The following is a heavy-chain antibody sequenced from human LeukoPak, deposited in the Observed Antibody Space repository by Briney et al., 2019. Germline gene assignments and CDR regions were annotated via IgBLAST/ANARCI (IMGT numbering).Heavy chain of an antibody. Sequence: PGGSLRLSCAASGFTFSSYGMHWVRQAPGKGLEWVAFIRYDGSNKYYADSVKGRFTISRDNSKNTLYLQMNSLRAEDTAVYYCAKPDRNYYYGSGTPYWGQGTLVTVST. D-gene: IGHD3-10*01. CDR2: IRYDGSNK. CDR1: GFTFSSYG. CDR3: AKPDRNYYYGSGTPY. J-gene: IGHJ4*02. V-gene: IGHV3-30*02.